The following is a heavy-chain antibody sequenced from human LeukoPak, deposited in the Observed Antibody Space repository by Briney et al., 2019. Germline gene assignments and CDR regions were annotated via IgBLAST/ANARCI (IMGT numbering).Heavy chain of an antibody. J-gene: IGHJ4*02. D-gene: IGHD2-15*01. V-gene: IGHV3-30*02. CDR2: IRYDGSNK. CDR3: ARVQPRVVSVDY. CDR1: GFTFSSYG. Sequence: GGSLRLSCAASGFTFSSYGMHWVRQAPGKGLEWVAFIRYDGSNKYYADSVKGRFTISRDNAKNSLYLQMNSLRAEDTAVYYCARVQPRVVSVDYWGQGTLVTVSS.